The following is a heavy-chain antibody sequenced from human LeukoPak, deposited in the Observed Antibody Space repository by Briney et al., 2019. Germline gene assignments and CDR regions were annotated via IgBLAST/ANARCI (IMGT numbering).Heavy chain of an antibody. CDR2: INHSGST. V-gene: IGHV4-4*02. CDR1: GGSISSSNW. Sequence: SETLSLTCAVSGGSISSSNWWSWVRQPPGKGLEWIGEINHSGSTNYNPSLKSRVTISVDTSKNQFSLKLSSVTAADTAVYYCARGLSYTWGQGTMVTVSS. J-gene: IGHJ3*01. D-gene: IGHD2-2*02. CDR3: ARGLSYT.